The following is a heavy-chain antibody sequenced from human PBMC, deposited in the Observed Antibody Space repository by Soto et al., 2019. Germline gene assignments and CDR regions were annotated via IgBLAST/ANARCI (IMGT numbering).Heavy chain of an antibody. Sequence: QLQLVESGGGVVQPGRSLRLSCAASGFTFSTYGMHWVRQAPGKGLEWVAVISYDGNNKYYADSVKGRFTISRDNSKNPLYLQMNSLRPEDTAVYYCAKVSAQLVHYSYFHYMDVWGKGTTVTVSS. CDR3: AKVSAQLVHYSYFHYMDV. CDR2: ISYDGNNK. CDR1: GFTFSTYG. D-gene: IGHD6-6*01. V-gene: IGHV3-30*18. J-gene: IGHJ6*03.